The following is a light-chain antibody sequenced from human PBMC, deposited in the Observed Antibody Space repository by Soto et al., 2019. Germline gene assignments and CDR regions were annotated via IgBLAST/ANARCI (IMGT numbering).Light chain of an antibody. J-gene: IGKJ2*01. CDR1: QSLLHNNGYNY. CDR3: MQGLKTFYT. Sequence: DIVMTQSPLSLPVTPGEPASISCRSSQSLLHNNGYNYLDRYLQKPGQSPKLLIYLGSNRASGVPDRFSGSGSGTDFTLKISRVEAEDLGVYYCMQGLKTFYTFGPGNKLEIK. V-gene: IGKV2-28*01. CDR2: LGS.